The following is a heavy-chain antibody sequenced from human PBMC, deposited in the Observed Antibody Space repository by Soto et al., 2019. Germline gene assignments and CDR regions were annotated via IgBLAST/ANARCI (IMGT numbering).Heavy chain of an antibody. V-gene: IGHV3-9*01. CDR1: GFTFDDYA. J-gene: IGHJ5*02. Sequence: EVQLVESGGGLVQPGTSLRLSCAASGFTFDDYAIHWVRQAPGKGLEWVSGISWNSDSIDYADSVRGRFFVSRDNAKNSLYLQMTSLRADDTAFYYCAIGYSHGLGPDWFDPWGQGTLVTVSA. CDR2: ISWNSDSI. CDR3: AIGYSHGLGPDWFDP. D-gene: IGHD5-18*01.